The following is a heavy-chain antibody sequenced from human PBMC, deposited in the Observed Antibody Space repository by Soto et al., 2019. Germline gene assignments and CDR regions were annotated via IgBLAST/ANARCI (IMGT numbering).Heavy chain of an antibody. Sequence: EVQLVESGGGLVQPGGSLRLSCAASGFTFSSYSMNWVRLAPGKGLEWVSYISSSSSTIYYADSVKGRFTISRDNAKNSLYLQMNSLRDEDTAVYYCARDLMARSGWYGGKDYWGQGTLVTVSS. D-gene: IGHD6-19*01. J-gene: IGHJ4*02. V-gene: IGHV3-48*02. CDR1: GFTFSSYS. CDR3: ARDLMARSGWYGGKDY. CDR2: ISSSSSTI.